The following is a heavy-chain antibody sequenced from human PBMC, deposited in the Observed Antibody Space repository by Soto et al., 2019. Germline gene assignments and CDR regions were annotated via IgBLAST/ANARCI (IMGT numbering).Heavy chain of an antibody. J-gene: IGHJ4*02. CDR1: GESIISSSYY. CDR2: IYYSGRT. CDR3: ARQRTTVVTQAYFDH. Sequence: SETLSLTCIVSGESIISSSYYWGWIRQPPGKGLEWIGSIYYSGRTYYNPSFKSRVTISIDTSKNQFSLKLSSVTATDTAVYYCARQRTTVVTQAYFDHWGQGALVTVSS. V-gene: IGHV4-39*01. D-gene: IGHD2-21*02.